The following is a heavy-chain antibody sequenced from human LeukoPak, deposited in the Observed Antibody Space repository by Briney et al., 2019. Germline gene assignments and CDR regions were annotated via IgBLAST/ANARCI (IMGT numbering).Heavy chain of an antibody. CDR3: AKDENYYDSSGYYPRYFDY. D-gene: IGHD3-22*01. CDR2: ISYDGSNK. V-gene: IGHV3-30-3*01. CDR1: GFTFSSYA. Sequence: GGSLRLSCAASGFTFSSYAMHWVRQAPGKGREWVAVISYDGSNKYYADSVKGRFTISRDNSTNTLYLQMNSLRAEDTAVYYCAKDENYYDSSGYYPRYFDYWGQGTLVTVSS. J-gene: IGHJ4*02.